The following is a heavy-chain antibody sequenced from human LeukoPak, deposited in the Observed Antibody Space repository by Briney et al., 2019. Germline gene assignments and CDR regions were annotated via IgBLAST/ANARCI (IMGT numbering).Heavy chain of an antibody. J-gene: IGHJ4*02. V-gene: IGHV4-4*07. CDR1: GGSISSYY. CDR3: ARGWSSSWYASAFDY. Sequence: SETLSLTCTVSGGSISSYYWSWIRQPAGKGLEWIGRIYTSGSTNYNPSLKSRVTISVDTSKNQFSLKLSSVTAADTAVYYCARGWSSSWYASAFDYWGQGTLVTVSS. CDR2: IYTSGST. D-gene: IGHD6-13*01.